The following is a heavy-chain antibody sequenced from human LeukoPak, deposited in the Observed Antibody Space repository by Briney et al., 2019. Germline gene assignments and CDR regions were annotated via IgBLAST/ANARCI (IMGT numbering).Heavy chain of an antibody. V-gene: IGHV4-59*01. J-gene: IGHJ5*02. Sequence: SETLSLSCTVSGGSISSYYWSWIRQPPGKGLEWIGYIYYSGSTNYNPSLKSRVTISVDTSKNQFSLKLSSVTAADTAVYYCARMKVGATSWFDPWGQGTLVTVSS. CDR2: IYYSGST. CDR3: ARMKVGATSWFDP. D-gene: IGHD1-26*01. CDR1: GGSISSYY.